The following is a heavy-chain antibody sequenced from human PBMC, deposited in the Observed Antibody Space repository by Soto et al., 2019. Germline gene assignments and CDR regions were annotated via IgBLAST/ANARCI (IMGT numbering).Heavy chain of an antibody. CDR3: AKGVRQWLVTSDFNY. Sequence: VQLVESGGGVVQPGRSLRLSCAASGFTFSDYAMHWVRQAPGKGLEWVAVVSHDGRNTHYADSVKGRFTISRDISKNTVSLEMTSLRADDTAVYYCAKGVRQWLVTSDFNYWGQGALVTVSS. D-gene: IGHD6-19*01. CDR2: VSHDGRNT. CDR1: GFTFSDYA. V-gene: IGHV3-30*18. J-gene: IGHJ4*02.